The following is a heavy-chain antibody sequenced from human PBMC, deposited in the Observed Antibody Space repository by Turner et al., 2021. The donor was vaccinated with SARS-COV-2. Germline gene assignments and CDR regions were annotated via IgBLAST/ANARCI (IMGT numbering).Heavy chain of an antibody. V-gene: IGHV3-21*01. CDR3: ATIAAAGPDFYYYYGMDV. CDR1: GFTLSSYS. Sequence: EVQLVESGGGLVKPGGSLRLSCAASGFTLSSYSMNWVRQAPGKGLEWGSSISSSSSYIYYADSVKGRFTISRDNAKNSLYLQLNSLRAEDTAVYYCATIAAAGPDFYYYYGMDVWGQGTTVTVSS. CDR2: ISSSSSYI. J-gene: IGHJ6*02. D-gene: IGHD6-13*01.